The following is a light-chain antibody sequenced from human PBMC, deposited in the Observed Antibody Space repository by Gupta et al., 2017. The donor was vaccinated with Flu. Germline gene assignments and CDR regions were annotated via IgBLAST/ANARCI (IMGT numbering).Light chain of an antibody. V-gene: IGKV3-15*01. CDR3: QQYNNWRGT. J-gene: IGKJ1*01. CDR2: GAS. Sequence: EIVMPQSPATLSVSPGERATLSCRASQSVSRNLAWYQQKPGQAPRLLIYGASTRATGIPARFSGSGSGTEFTLTISSLQSEDFAVYYCQQYNNWRGTFGQGTKVEIK. CDR1: QSVSRN.